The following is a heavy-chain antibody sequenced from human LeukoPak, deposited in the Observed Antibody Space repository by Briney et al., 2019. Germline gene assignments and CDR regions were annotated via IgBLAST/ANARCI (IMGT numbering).Heavy chain of an antibody. Sequence: ASVKVSCKASGYTFTSYGISWVRQAPGQGLEWMGWISGFSGNTAYAQKLQGRVTMTTDTSTSTAFLELRSLRADDTAVYYCAKTELPSTGRAFDIWGQGTMVTVSS. V-gene: IGHV1-18*01. D-gene: IGHD1-7*01. CDR1: GYTFTSYG. CDR2: ISGFSGNT. CDR3: AKTELPSTGRAFDI. J-gene: IGHJ3*02.